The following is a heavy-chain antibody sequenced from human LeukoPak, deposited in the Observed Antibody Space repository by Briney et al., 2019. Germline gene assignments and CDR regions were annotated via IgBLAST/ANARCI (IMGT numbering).Heavy chain of an antibody. CDR2: LNSGGSST. CDR3: ARERGSTFDY. Sequence: GGSLRLSCAASGFTFSSYWMHGARQPPGETLVWFASLNSGGSSTPYAHSVKGRFTISRDNATNTLYLQLNSRRAEDTAVYYCARERGSTFDYGGQGTLVTVSS. D-gene: IGHD3-10*01. J-gene: IGHJ4*02. V-gene: IGHV3-74*01. CDR1: GFTFSSYW.